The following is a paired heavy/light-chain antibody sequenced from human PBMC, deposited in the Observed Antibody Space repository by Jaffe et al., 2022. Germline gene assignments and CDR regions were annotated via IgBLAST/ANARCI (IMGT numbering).Heavy chain of an antibody. Sequence: DVRLVESGGDLVQPGGSLRLSCAASGLVVSDNYMSWVRQAPGKGLEWVSVLYSGGSRYYADSVQGRFTVSRDKSKNTMFLQMDNLGPDDTAIYYCARAGLYLHDKDDYGGYWGQGTLVTVSS. J-gene: IGHJ4*02. CDR1: GLVVSDNY. D-gene: IGHD1-1*01. CDR2: LYSGGSR. V-gene: IGHV3-66*02. CDR3: ARAGLYLHDKDDYGGY.
Light chain of an antibody. CDR1: SGHSTYA. Sequence: VLTQSPSASASLGASVKVTCTLSSGHSTYAIAWHQQQSGRGPRYLMKVSSDGSHQKAAGIPDRFSGSSSGTERYLIISNVQSDDEADYYCHTWGTVDVFGSGTRLTVL. V-gene: IGLV4-69*01. CDR2: VSSDGSH. J-gene: IGLJ1*01. CDR3: HTWGTVDV.